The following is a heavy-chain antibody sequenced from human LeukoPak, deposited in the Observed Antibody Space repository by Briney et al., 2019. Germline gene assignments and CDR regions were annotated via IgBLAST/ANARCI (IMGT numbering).Heavy chain of an antibody. CDR2: IYYSGST. D-gene: IGHD6-25*01. Sequence: SETLSLTCTVSGGSISSYYWSWIRQPPGKGLEWIGYIYYSGSTNYNPSLKSRVTISVDTSKNQFSLKLSSVTAADTAVYYCARVGGIAAHNWFDPWGQGTLVTVSS. CDR3: ARVGGIAAHNWFDP. V-gene: IGHV4-59*01. J-gene: IGHJ5*02. CDR1: GGSISSYY.